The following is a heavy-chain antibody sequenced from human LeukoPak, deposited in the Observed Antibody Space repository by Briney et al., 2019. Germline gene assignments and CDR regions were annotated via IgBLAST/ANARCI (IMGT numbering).Heavy chain of an antibody. CDR2: INPNSGGT. Sequence: ASVKFSCKASGYTFTGYYMHWVRQAPGQGLEWMGWINPNSGGTNYAQKFQGRVTMTRDTSISTAYMELSRLRSDDTAVYYCARGILGGSWFDPWGQGTLVTVSS. J-gene: IGHJ5*02. CDR3: ARGILGGSWFDP. CDR1: GYTFTGYY. D-gene: IGHD5-18*01. V-gene: IGHV1-2*02.